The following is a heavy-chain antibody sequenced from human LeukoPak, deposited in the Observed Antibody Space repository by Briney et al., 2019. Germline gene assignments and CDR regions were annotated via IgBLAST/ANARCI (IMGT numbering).Heavy chain of an antibody. D-gene: IGHD3-22*01. CDR1: GIPLSNYG. CDR3: AKRGVVIRVILVGFHKEAYYFDS. CDR2: IAGSGGGT. V-gene: IGHV3-23*01. J-gene: IGHJ4*02. Sequence: GGSLRLSCAVSGIPLSNYGMSGGRPAPGKGLEWVAGIAGSGGGTNYAASVKGRFTISRDNSKNTLYLQMNSLRAEDMAVYFCAKRGVVIRVILVGFHKEAYYFDSWGQGALVTGSS.